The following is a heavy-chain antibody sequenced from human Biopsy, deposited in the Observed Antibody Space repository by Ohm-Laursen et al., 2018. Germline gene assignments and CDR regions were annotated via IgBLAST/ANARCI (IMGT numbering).Heavy chain of an antibody. J-gene: IGHJ1*01. V-gene: IGHV4-34*01. CDR3: ARGRNYIWGNEPWD. Sequence: SDTLSLTCGVSGGSFSDDYWTWIRQPPGKGLEWIGEINHGGTTKYYNPSLRSRASISKDTSKNQFSLRLTSVSAADTAVYYCARGRNYIWGNEPWDWGQGTLVTVSS. D-gene: IGHD3-16*01. CDR1: GGSFSDDY. CDR2: INHGGTT.